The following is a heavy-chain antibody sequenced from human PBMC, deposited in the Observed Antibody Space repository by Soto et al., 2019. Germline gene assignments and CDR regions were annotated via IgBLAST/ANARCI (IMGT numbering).Heavy chain of an antibody. D-gene: IGHD3-22*01. CDR1: GGTFSTYA. Sequence: ASVKVSCKASGGTFSTYAISWVRQAPGQGLEWMGGIIPIFGSANYAQKFQGRVTITADESTSTAYMELSSLRSEDTAVYYCARVSSGTYFLAWFDPWGRGTLVTVSS. CDR3: ARVSSGTYFLAWFDP. J-gene: IGHJ5*02. V-gene: IGHV1-69*13. CDR2: IIPIFGSA.